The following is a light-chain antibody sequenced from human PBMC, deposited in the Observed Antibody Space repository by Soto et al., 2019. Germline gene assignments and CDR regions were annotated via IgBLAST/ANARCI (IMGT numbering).Light chain of an antibody. CDR3: QQRSNWSGT. J-gene: IGKJ1*01. Sequence: EIVLTQSPATLSLSPGERATLSCRASQSVSSYLAWYQQKPGQAPRLLIYDASNRATGIPARFSGSVSGTDFTLTISSLEPEDFAVYYCQQRSNWSGTFGQGTKVEIK. CDR2: DAS. CDR1: QSVSSY. V-gene: IGKV3-11*01.